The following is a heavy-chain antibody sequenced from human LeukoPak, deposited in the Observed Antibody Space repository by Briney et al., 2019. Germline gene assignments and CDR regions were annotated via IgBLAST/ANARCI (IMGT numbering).Heavy chain of an antibody. V-gene: IGHV7-4-1*02. D-gene: IGHD4-17*01. CDR2: INTITGNP. Sequence: ASVKVSCKASGYTFTSYAMNWVRQAPGQGLEWMGWINTITGNPTYAQGFTGRFVFSLDTSVSTAYLQITSLKAEDTAAYYCARPTEDDYFDYWGQGTLVTVSS. J-gene: IGHJ4*02. CDR1: GYTFTSYA. CDR3: ARPTEDDYFDY.